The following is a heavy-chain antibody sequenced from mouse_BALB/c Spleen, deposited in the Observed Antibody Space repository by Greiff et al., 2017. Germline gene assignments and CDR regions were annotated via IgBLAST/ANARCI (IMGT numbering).Heavy chain of an antibody. J-gene: IGHJ4*01. CDR3: AREDDGYPNAMDY. V-gene: IGHV5-9-4*01. CDR1: GFTFSSYA. CDR2: ISSGGSYT. Sequence: EVKLVESGGGLVKPGGSLKLSCAASGFTFSSYAMSWVRQSPEKRLEWVAEISSGGSYTYYPDTVTGRFTISRDNAKNTLYLEMSSLRSEDTAMYYCAREDDGYPNAMDYWGQGTSVTVSS. D-gene: IGHD2-3*01.